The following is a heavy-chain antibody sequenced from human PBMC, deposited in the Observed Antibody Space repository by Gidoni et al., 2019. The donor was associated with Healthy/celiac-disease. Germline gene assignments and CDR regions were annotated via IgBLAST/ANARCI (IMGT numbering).Heavy chain of an antibody. Sequence: EVQLLESGGGLVQPGGSLRLSCAASGFTFRSYAMSWVRQAPGKGLEWVSAISGSGGSTYYADSVKGRFTISRDNSKNTLYLQMNSLRAEDTAVYYCAKVPGSYGGYFDYWGQGTLVTVSS. CDR2: ISGSGGST. J-gene: IGHJ4*02. V-gene: IGHV3-23*01. D-gene: IGHD1-26*01. CDR3: AKVPGSYGGYFDY. CDR1: GFTFRSYA.